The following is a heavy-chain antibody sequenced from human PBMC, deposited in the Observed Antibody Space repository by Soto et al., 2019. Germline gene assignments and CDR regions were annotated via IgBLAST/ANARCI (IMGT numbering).Heavy chain of an antibody. V-gene: IGHV3-7*01. CDR3: VCGGNFFVY. D-gene: IGHD3-16*01. CDR2: INQDGSER. CDR1: GFTFSTYW. J-gene: IGHJ4*02. Sequence: EVQLVKSGGGLVQPGGSLRLPCAASGFTFSTYWMTWFGQPPGKGLEWVASINQDGSERYYVDSVRGRFTISRDNAKNSLYLQMNSLRAEDTAVYYCVCGGNFFVYWGQGTLVTVSP.